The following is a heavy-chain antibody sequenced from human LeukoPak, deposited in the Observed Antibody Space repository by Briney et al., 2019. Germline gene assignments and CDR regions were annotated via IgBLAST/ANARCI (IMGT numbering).Heavy chain of an antibody. CDR2: ISGSGGTT. Sequence: GGSLRLSCAASGFTFSSSAINWVRQAPGKGLEWVSVISGSGGTTYYADSVKGRFTISRDNSKNMLYLQMSSLRAEDTAVYYCAKGVGSWTYHYFDYWGQGNLVTVSS. CDR1: GFTFSSSA. V-gene: IGHV3-23*01. CDR3: AKGVGSWTYHYFDY. D-gene: IGHD3-10*01. J-gene: IGHJ4*02.